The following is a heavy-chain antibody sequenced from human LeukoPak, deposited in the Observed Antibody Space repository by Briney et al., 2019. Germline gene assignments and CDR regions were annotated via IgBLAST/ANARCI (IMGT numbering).Heavy chain of an antibody. CDR3: ARDTWLAARRRPVTFDY. V-gene: IGHV1-2*02. CDR2: INPNSGGT. D-gene: IGHD6-6*01. J-gene: IGHJ4*02. Sequence: PSVKVSCKASGYTFTGYYMHWVRQAPGQGLEWMGWINPNSGGTNYAQKFQGRVTMTRDTSISTAYMELSRLRSDDTAVYYCARDTWLAARRRPVTFDYWGQGTLVTVSS. CDR1: GYTFTGYY.